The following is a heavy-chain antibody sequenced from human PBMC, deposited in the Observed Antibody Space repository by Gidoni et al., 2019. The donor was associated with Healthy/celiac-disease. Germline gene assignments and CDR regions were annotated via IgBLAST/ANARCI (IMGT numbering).Heavy chain of an antibody. D-gene: IGHD2-2*01. J-gene: IGHJ4*02. Sequence: QVQLVQSGAVVTKPGSSVKVSCKAYVGTFSSYAISWVRQAPGQGLEWMGGIIPIFGTANYAQEFQGRVTITADKSTSTAYMELSSLRSEDTAVYYCARRVEGYYFDYWGQGTLVTVSA. V-gene: IGHV1-69*06. CDR2: IIPIFGTA. CDR3: ARRVEGYYFDY. CDR1: VGTFSSYA.